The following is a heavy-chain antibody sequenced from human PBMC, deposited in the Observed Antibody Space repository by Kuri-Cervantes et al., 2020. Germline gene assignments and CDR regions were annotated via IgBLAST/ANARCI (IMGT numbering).Heavy chain of an antibody. J-gene: IGHJ4*02. CDR2: INPNSGDT. V-gene: IGHV1-2*04. D-gene: IGHD2-21*02. Sequence: ASVKVSCKTSGYSFTGYYLHWVRQAPGQGLEWMGWINPNSGDTKYAQKCQGWVTMTRDTSISTAYMELSRLRSDDTAVYYCARSFRSPYCGGDCYVDYWGQGTLVTVSS. CDR1: GYSFTGYY. CDR3: ARSFRSPYCGGDCYVDY.